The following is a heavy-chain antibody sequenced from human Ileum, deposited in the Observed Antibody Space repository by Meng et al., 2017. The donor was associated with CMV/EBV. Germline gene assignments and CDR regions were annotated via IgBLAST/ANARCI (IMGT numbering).Heavy chain of an antibody. D-gene: IGHD4-23*01. V-gene: IGHV1-2*02. J-gene: IGHJ4*02. Sequence: SCKTSGYTFTKYYIHWLRQAPGQGPEWLGWVNCNNGDTRYAQDFQGRVSMTRDTSINTAYMEINGMTSDDTAVYYCVKSLGGNSEDFWGPGTLVTVSS. CDR1: GYTFTKYY. CDR3: VKSLGGNSEDF. CDR2: VNCNNGDT.